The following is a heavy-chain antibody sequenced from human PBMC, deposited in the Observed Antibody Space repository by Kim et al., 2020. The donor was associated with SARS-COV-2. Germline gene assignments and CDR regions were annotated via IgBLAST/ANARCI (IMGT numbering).Heavy chain of an antibody. CDR3: AADSRRQWLYYYYGMDV. V-gene: IGHV1-58*01. CDR1: GFTFTSSA. Sequence: SVKVSCKASGFTFTSSAVQWVRQARGQRLEWIGWIVVGSGNTNYAQKFQERVSITRDMSTSTAYMELSSLRSEDTAVYYCAADSRRQWLYYYYGMDVWGQGTTVTVSS. J-gene: IGHJ6*02. CDR2: IVVGSGNT. D-gene: IGHD6-19*01.